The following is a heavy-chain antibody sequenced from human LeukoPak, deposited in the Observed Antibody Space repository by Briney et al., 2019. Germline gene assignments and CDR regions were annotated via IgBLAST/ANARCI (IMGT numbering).Heavy chain of an antibody. J-gene: IGHJ4*02. CDR2: IKQDGSEK. Sequence: GGSLRLSCAASGFTFSSYSMNWVRQAPGKGLEWVANIKQDGSEKYYVDSVKGRFTISRDNAKNSVYVQMNSLRAEDTAVYYCTRMVWRSRPFDYWGQGTLVTVSS. CDR1: GFTFSSYS. CDR3: TRMVWRSRPFDY. D-gene: IGHD2-2*01. V-gene: IGHV3-7*01.